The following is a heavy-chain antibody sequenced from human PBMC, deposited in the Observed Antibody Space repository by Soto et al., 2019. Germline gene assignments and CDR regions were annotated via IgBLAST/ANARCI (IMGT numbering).Heavy chain of an antibody. CDR1: GYTFTGYY. V-gene: IGHV1-2*02. CDR2: INPNSGGT. J-gene: IGHJ3*02. Sequence: ASVKVSCKASGYTFTGYYMHWVRQAPGQGLEWMGWINPNSGGTNYAQKFQGRVTKTRDTSISTAYMELSRLRSDDTAVYYCAANIAVAAGAFDIWGQGTMVTVSS. CDR3: AANIAVAAGAFDI. D-gene: IGHD6-19*01.